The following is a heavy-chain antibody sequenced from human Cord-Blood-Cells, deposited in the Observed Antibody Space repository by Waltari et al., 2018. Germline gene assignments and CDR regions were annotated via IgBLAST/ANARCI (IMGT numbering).Heavy chain of an antibody. D-gene: IGHD1-7*01. CDR1: GYTFTSYD. Sequence: QVQLVQSGAEVKKPGASVKVSCKASGYTFTSYDINWVRQATGQGLEWMGWMNPNSGNTGYAQKFQGRVTITSNTSISTAYMELSSLRSEDTAVYYCARGSSPNWNYYYYYYYMDVWGKGTTVTVSS. V-gene: IGHV1-8*03. J-gene: IGHJ6*03. CDR3: ARGSSPNWNYYYYYYYMDV. CDR2: MNPNSGNT.